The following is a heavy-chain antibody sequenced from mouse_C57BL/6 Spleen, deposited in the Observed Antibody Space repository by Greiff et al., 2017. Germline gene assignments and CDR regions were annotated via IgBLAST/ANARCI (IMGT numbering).Heavy chain of an antibody. Sequence: QVQLQQPGAELVRPGSSVKLSCKASGYTFTSYWMHWVKQRPIQGLEWIGNIDPSDSETHYNQKFKDKATLTVDKSSSTAYMQLSSLTSEDSAVYYGARGYGYDPAWFAYWGQGTLVTVSA. D-gene: IGHD2-2*01. J-gene: IGHJ3*01. CDR3: ARGYGYDPAWFAY. CDR2: IDPSDSET. V-gene: IGHV1-52*01. CDR1: GYTFTSYW.